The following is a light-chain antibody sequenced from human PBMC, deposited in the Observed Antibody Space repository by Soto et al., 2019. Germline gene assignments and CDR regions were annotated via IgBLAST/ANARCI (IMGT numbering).Light chain of an antibody. Sequence: QSALTQPASVSGSPGQSITISCTGTSSDVGGYNYVSWYQQNPGKAPKLMIYDVNNRPSGVSYRFSGSKSGNTAFLTISGLQAEDEADYYCSSYTSSSTRVFGTGTKVTVL. V-gene: IGLV2-14*01. J-gene: IGLJ1*01. CDR1: SSDVGGYNY. CDR2: DVN. CDR3: SSYTSSSTRV.